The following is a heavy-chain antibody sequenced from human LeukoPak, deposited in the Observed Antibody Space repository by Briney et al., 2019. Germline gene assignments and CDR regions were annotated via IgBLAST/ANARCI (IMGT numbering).Heavy chain of an antibody. J-gene: IGHJ4*02. V-gene: IGHV3-7*01. CDR3: ARAPREGFSGSYHDY. D-gene: IGHD1-26*01. CDR2: IKEDGSEK. Sequence: GGSLRLSCAASGFTFSSYWMSWVRQAPGKGLEWVANIKEDGSEKHYVDSVKGRFTISRDNAKNSLYLQMNSLRAEDTAVYYCARAPREGFSGSYHDYWGQGTLVTVSS. CDR1: GFTFSSYW.